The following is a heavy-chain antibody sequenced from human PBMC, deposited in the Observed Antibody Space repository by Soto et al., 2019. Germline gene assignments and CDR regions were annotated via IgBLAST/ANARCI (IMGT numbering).Heavy chain of an antibody. CDR2: INAGNGNT. D-gene: IGHD6-13*01. Sequence: QVQLVQSGAEVKKPGASVKVSCKASGYTYTRYAMHWVRQAPGQRLEWMGWINAGNGNTKYSQKFQGRVTITRDTSASTAYMELSSLRSEDTAVYYCASSNIVAAPYGMDVWGQGTTVTVSS. CDR3: ASSNIVAAPYGMDV. V-gene: IGHV1-3*01. J-gene: IGHJ6*02. CDR1: GYTYTRYA.